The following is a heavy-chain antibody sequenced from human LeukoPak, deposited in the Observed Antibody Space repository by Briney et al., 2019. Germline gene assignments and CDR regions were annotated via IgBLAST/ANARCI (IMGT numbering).Heavy chain of an antibody. V-gene: IGHV3-23*01. D-gene: IGHD3-9*01. CDR2: ISGSGGST. Sequence: PGGSLRLSCAASGFTFSSYAMSWVRQAPGKGLEWVSAISGSGGSTYYADSVKGRFTISRDNSKNTLYLQMNSLRAEDTAVYYCASFNVIFTGYYSYWGQGTLVTVSS. J-gene: IGHJ4*02. CDR1: GFTFSSYA. CDR3: ASFNVIFTGYYSY.